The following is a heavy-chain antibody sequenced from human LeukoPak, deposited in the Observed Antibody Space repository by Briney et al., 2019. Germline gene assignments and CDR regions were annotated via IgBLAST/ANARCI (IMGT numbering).Heavy chain of an antibody. CDR2: INWNGGST. Sequence: GGSLRLSCAAYGFTFVDYGMSWVRQAPGEGLQCVSGINWNGGSTGYADSVKGRFTISRDNAKNSLYLQMNSLRAEDTALYYCAREAQIAAAGTYGYWGQGTLVTVSS. J-gene: IGHJ4*02. CDR3: AREAQIAAAGTYGY. CDR1: GFTFVDYG. V-gene: IGHV3-20*04. D-gene: IGHD6-13*01.